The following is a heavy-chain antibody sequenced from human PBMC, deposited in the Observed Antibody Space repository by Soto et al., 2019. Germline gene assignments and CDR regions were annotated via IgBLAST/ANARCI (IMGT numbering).Heavy chain of an antibody. Sequence: QVQLQESGPGLVKPSQTLSLTCTVSGGSISCGGYYWSWIRQHPGKGLEWIGYIYYSGSTYYNPSLKSRVTISVDTSKNQFSLKLSSVTAADTAVYYCARTKTDGSDPLDYWGQGTLVTVSS. CDR1: GGSISCGGYY. V-gene: IGHV4-31*03. CDR2: IYYSGST. CDR3: ARTKTDGSDPLDY. J-gene: IGHJ4*02. D-gene: IGHD3-10*01.